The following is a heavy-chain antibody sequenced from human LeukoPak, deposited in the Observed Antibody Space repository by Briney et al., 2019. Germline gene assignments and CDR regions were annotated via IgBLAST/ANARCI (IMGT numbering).Heavy chain of an antibody. Sequence: GGSLRLSCAASGFTFDDYAMHWVRQAPGKGLEWVSGISWNSGSIGYADSVKGRFTISRDNAKNSLYLQMNSLRAEDTALYYCAKDYGSGSYARDYYYYGMDVWGQGTTVTVSS. CDR1: GFTFDDYA. D-gene: IGHD3-10*01. J-gene: IGHJ6*02. CDR3: AKDYGSGSYARDYYYYGMDV. V-gene: IGHV3-9*01. CDR2: ISWNSGSI.